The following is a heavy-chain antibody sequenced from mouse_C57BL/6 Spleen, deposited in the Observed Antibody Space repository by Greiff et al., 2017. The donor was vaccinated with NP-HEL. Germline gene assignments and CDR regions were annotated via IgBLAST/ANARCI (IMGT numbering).Heavy chain of an antibody. CDR2: INPNNGGT. Sequence: EVQLQQSGPELVKPGASVKISCKASGYTFTDYYMNWVKQSHGKSLEWIGDINPNNGGTSYNQKFKGKATLTVDKSSSTAYMELRSLTSEDSAVYYCATIYYRFPRGYYFDYWGQGTTLTVSS. D-gene: IGHD2-12*01. CDR1: GYTFTDYY. J-gene: IGHJ2*01. V-gene: IGHV1-26*01. CDR3: ATIYYRFPRGYYFDY.